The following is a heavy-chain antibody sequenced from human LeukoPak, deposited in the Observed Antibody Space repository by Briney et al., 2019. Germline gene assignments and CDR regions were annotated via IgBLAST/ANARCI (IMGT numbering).Heavy chain of an antibody. CDR1: GGSISSYY. Sequence: PSETLSLTCTVSGGSISSYYWSWIRQPPGKGLEWIGYIYTSGSTIYNPSLKSRVTISVDTSKNQFSLNLSSVTAADTAVYYCARREAAAGTSVLPFDIWGQGTMVTVSP. D-gene: IGHD6-13*01. J-gene: IGHJ3*02. V-gene: IGHV4-4*09. CDR3: ARREAAAGTSVLPFDI. CDR2: IYTSGST.